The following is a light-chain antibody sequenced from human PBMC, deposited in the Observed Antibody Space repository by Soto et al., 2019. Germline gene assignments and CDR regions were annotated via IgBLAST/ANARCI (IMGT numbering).Light chain of an antibody. V-gene: IGKV1-9*01. Sequence: DIQLTQSPSSLSASVGDRVTITCRASQGIGSYLAWYQLKPGNAPKLLIYDTSTLQSGVASRFSGSGSGTEFTLTISSLQPEDFATYFCQQFDRFPLTFGGGTKVEIK. J-gene: IGKJ4*01. CDR1: QGIGSY. CDR3: QQFDRFPLT. CDR2: DTS.